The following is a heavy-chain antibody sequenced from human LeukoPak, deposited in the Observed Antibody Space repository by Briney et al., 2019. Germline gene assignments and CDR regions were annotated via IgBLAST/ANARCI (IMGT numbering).Heavy chain of an antibody. V-gene: IGHV3-21*01. CDR3: ARERGYSYGYVLDY. CDR1: GFTFSGYS. Sequence: EGSLRLSCAASGFTFSGYSMNWVRQAPGKGLGWVSSISSSSSYIYYADSVKGRFTISRDNAKNSLYLQMNSLRAEDTAVYYCARERGYSYGYVLDYWGQGTLVTVSS. J-gene: IGHJ4*02. D-gene: IGHD5-18*01. CDR2: ISSSSSYI.